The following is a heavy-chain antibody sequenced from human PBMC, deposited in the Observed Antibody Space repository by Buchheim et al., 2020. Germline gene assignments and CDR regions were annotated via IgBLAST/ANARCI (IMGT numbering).Heavy chain of an antibody. D-gene: IGHD3-9*01. CDR3: AIRPLVTPVSGMDV. CDR1: GYTFTSYY. Sequence: QVQLVQSGAEVKKPGASVKVSCKASGYTFTSYYMHWVRQAPGQGLEWMGIINPSGGSTSYAQKFQGRVTMTRDKYKSPVYMELSSLRSEDTAVYYCAIRPLVTPVSGMDVWGQGTT. V-gene: IGHV1-46*03. CDR2: INPSGGST. J-gene: IGHJ6*02.